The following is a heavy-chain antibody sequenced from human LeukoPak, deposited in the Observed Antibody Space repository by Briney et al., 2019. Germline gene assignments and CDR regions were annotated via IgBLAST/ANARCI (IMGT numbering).Heavy chain of an antibody. Sequence: GGSLRLSCAASEFTFSNYRMHWVRQAPGKGLVWVSRINSDGSSTSYADSVKGRFTISRDNAKNTLYLEMNSLRAEDTAVYYCARGGAGGQFNYWGQGTLVTVSS. D-gene: IGHD2-15*01. V-gene: IGHV3-74*01. CDR3: ARGGAGGQFNY. CDR1: EFTFSNYR. J-gene: IGHJ4*02. CDR2: INSDGSST.